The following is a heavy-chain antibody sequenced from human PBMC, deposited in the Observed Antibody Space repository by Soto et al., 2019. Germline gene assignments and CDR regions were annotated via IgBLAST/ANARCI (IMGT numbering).Heavy chain of an antibody. V-gene: IGHV4-38-2*01. D-gene: IGHD3-22*01. CDR1: GYSISSGYF. CDR2: IHYSGST. CDR3: ARTYYFDNSGYYPFDS. J-gene: IGHJ4*02. Sequence: SETLSLTCAASGYSISSGYFWGWIRQPPGKGLEWIGSIHYSGSTYYNPSLKSRTTISVDTSKNQFSMKLTSVTAADTAVYYCARTYYFDNSGYYPFDSWGQGTLVT.